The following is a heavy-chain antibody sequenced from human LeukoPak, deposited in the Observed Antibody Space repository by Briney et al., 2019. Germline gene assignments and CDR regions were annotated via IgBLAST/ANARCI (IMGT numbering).Heavy chain of an antibody. V-gene: IGHV1-69*04. CDR3: ARERETCGGDCYRPGHDAFDI. CDR2: IIPILGIA. D-gene: IGHD2-21*01. Sequence: GASVKVSCKASGGTFSSYAISWVRQAPGQGLEWMGRIIPILGIANYAQKFQGRVTITADKSTSTAYMELSSLRSEDTAVYYCARERETCGGDCYRPGHDAFDIWGQGTMVTVSS. J-gene: IGHJ3*02. CDR1: GGTFSSYA.